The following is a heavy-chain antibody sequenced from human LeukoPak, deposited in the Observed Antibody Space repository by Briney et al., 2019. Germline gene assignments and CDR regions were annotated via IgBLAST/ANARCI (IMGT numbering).Heavy chain of an antibody. J-gene: IGHJ4*02. Sequence: GASVKVSCKASGGTFSSYAISWVRQAPGQGLEWMGGIIPIFGTANYAQKFQGRVTITADKSTSTAYMELSSLRSEDTAVYYCARDLTGSSESGDYWGQGTLVTVSS. CDR2: IIPIFGTA. CDR1: GGTFSSYA. V-gene: IGHV1-69*06. CDR3: ARDLTGSSESGDY. D-gene: IGHD6-6*01.